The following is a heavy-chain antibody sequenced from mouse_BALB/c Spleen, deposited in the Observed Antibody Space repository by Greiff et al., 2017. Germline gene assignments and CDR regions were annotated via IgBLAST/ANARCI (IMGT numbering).Heavy chain of an antibody. CDR3: ARDGNSFDY. J-gene: IGHJ2*01. CDR2: ISSGGSYT. V-gene: IGHV5-9-4*01. CDR1: GFTFSSYA. D-gene: IGHD2-1*01. Sequence: EVKLEESGGGLVKPGGSLKLSCAASGFTFSSYAMSWVRQSPEKRLEWVAEISSGGSYTYYPDTVTGRFTISRDNAKNTLYLEMSSLRSEDTAMYYCARDGNSFDYWGQGTTLTVSS.